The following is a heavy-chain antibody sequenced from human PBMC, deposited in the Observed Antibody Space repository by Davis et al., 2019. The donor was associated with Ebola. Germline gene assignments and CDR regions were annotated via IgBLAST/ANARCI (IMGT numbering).Heavy chain of an antibody. CDR3: ARRYQLFDY. Sequence: PGGSLRLSCAASGFTFSSYAMHWVRQAPGKGLEWVAVISYDGSNKYYADSVKGRFTISRDNSKNTLYLQMNSLRAEDTAVYYCARRYQLFDYWGQGTLVTVSS. D-gene: IGHD2-2*01. V-gene: IGHV3-30-3*01. CDR1: GFTFSSYA. CDR2: ISYDGSNK. J-gene: IGHJ4*02.